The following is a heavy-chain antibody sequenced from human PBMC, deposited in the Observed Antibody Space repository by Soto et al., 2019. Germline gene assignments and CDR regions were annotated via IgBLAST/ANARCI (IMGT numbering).Heavy chain of an antibody. Sequence: QPGGSLRLSCAASGFTFSSYGMHWVRQAPGKGLEWVAVIWYDGSNKYYADSVKGRFTISRDNSKNTLYLQMNSLRAEDTAVYYCARAESIAVAHDAFDIWGQGTMVTVSS. D-gene: IGHD6-19*01. J-gene: IGHJ3*02. V-gene: IGHV3-33*01. CDR2: IWYDGSNK. CDR3: ARAESIAVAHDAFDI. CDR1: GFTFSSYG.